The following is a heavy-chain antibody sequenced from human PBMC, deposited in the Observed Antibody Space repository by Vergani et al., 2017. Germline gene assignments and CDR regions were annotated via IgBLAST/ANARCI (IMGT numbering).Heavy chain of an antibody. Sequence: QVQLQESGPGLVKPSETLSLTCAVSGYSISSGYYWGWIRQPPGKGLEWIGSIYHSGSTYYNPSLKSRVTISVDTSKNQCSMKLRSVTAADTAVYYCATYYYDSSGYYYGYFQHWGQGTLVTVSS. V-gene: IGHV4-38-2*01. CDR3: ATYYYDSSGYYYGYFQH. J-gene: IGHJ1*01. CDR1: GYSISSGYY. D-gene: IGHD3-22*01. CDR2: IYHSGST.